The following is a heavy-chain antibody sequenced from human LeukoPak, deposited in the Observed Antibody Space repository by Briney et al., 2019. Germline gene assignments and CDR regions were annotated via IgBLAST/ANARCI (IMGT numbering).Heavy chain of an antibody. Sequence: PSETLSLTCTVSGGSISSSNHYWGWIRQPPGKGLEWIGTGLYSGNTYYNPSLKSRVTISVDTSKNQFSLKLTSVTAADTAVYYCARRDMSGAHNFDYWGQGTLVTVSS. CDR3: ARRDMSGAHNFDY. CDR1: GGSISSSNHY. D-gene: IGHD1-26*01. J-gene: IGHJ4*02. V-gene: IGHV4-39*01. CDR2: GLYSGNT.